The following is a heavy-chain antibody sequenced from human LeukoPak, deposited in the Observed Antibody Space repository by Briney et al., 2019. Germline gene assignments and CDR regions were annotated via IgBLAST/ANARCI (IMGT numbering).Heavy chain of an antibody. V-gene: IGHV4-30-4*01. CDR2: IYYSGST. D-gene: IGHD3-9*01. CDR1: GGSISSGDYY. J-gene: IGHJ6*02. CDR3: ASRYFDWLGNYYGMDV. Sequence: SETLSLTCTVSGGSISSGDYYWGWIRQPPGKGLEWIVYIYYSGSTYYNPSLKSRVTISVYTTKNQFSLKLSSVTAADTAVYYCASRYFDWLGNYYGMDVWGQGTTVTVSS.